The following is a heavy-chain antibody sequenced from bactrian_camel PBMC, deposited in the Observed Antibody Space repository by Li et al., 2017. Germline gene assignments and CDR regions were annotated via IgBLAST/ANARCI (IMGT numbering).Heavy chain of an antibody. Sequence: VQLVESGGGSVQAGGSLRLSCATVAQTTTSLCMAWFRQVPGKEREWVANIPGARTGLIGAHYADSVRGRFTISLDSSKNTLMLEMTSLKPEDTAIYYCARDEGWTTETPETKGTQVTVS. CDR1: AQTTTSLC. CDR2: IPGARTGLIGA. J-gene: IGHJ4*01. V-gene: IGHV3S53*01. D-gene: IGHD1*01.